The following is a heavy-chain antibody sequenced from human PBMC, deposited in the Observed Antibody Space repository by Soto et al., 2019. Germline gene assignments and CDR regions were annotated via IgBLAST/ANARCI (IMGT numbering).Heavy chain of an antibody. V-gene: IGHV3-21*01. CDR3: ARDVNWGSSSFGY. CDR1: GFTFSSYS. CDR2: ISSSSSYI. Sequence: GGSLRLSCAASGFTFSSYSMNWVRQAPGKGLEWVSSISSSSSYIYYADSVKGRFTISRDNAKNSLYLQMNSLRAEDTAVYYCARDVNWGSSSFGYWGQGTLVTVSS. D-gene: IGHD7-27*01. J-gene: IGHJ4*02.